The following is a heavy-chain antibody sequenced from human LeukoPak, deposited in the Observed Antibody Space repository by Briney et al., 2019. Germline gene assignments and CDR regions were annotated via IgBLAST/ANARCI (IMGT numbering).Heavy chain of an antibody. D-gene: IGHD3-3*01. Sequence: ASVKVSCKASGYTFTSYGINWVRQATGQGLEWMGWMNPNSGNTGYAQKFQGRVTMTRDTSISTAYMELSRLRSDDTAVYYCARDRVKSITIFAGFDPWGQGTLVTVSS. CDR1: GYTFTSYG. J-gene: IGHJ5*02. V-gene: IGHV1-8*01. CDR3: ARDRVKSITIFAGFDP. CDR2: MNPNSGNT.